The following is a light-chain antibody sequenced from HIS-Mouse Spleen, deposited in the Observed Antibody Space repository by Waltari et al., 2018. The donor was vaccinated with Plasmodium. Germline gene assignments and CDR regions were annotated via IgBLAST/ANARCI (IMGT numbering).Light chain of an antibody. CDR3: YSTDSSGNHRV. CDR1: ALPKKY. CDR2: EDI. V-gene: IGLV3-10*01. J-gene: IGLJ3*02. Sequence: SYELTPPPSVSVSPGQTARITCSGDALPKKYAYWYQQKSGQAPVLVIYEDIKRPSRIPESFSGSSSGTMATLTISGAQGEEEADYYCYSTDSSGNHRVFGGGTKLTVL.